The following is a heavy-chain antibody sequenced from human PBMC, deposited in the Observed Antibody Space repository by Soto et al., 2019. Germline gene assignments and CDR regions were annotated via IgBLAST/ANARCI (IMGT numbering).Heavy chain of an antibody. V-gene: IGHV1-8*01. D-gene: IGHD2-8*01. CDR2: MYPNSGNT. CDR1: GYTFTSYD. CDR3: ARRKMVYALYNWFDP. Sequence: ASVKVSCKASGYTFTSYDINWVRQATGQGLEWMGWMYPNSGNTGYAQKFQGRVTMTRNTSISTAYMELSSLRSEDTAVYYCARRKMVYALYNWFDPWGQGTLVTAPQ. J-gene: IGHJ5*02.